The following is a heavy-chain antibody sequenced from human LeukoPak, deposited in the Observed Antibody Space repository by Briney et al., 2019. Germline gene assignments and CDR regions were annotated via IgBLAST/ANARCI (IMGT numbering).Heavy chain of an antibody. V-gene: IGHV4-39*01. CDR3: KRRSSCPSTFDY. CDR1: MGSLCASIYY. CDR2: IHYSGST. J-gene: IGHJ4*02. Sequence: SETLSLTCTVPMGSLCASIYYWGSIRQPPGKGLEWIGSIHYSGSTYYNPSLKSRVTISVDTSKNQFSQNMSTVTAADTAVEYCKRRSSCPSTFDYWGQGTLVTVSS. D-gene: IGHD2-15*01.